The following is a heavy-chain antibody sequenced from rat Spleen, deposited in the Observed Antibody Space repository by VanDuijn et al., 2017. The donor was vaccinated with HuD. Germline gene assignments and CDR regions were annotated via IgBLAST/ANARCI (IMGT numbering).Heavy chain of an antibody. CDR1: GFIFSDYY. D-gene: IGHD2-2*01. CDR2: ISYDGAST. CDR3: TGGGIPWYLDF. V-gene: IGHV5-20*01. Sequence: EVHVVESGGGLVQPGRSLKLSCAGSGFIFSDYYMAWVRRTPTKGLEWVASISYDGASTYYRDSVKGRFTISRDNAKSTLYLQMNRLRSEDSATYYCTGGGIPWYLDFWGPGTMVTVSS. J-gene: IGHJ1*01.